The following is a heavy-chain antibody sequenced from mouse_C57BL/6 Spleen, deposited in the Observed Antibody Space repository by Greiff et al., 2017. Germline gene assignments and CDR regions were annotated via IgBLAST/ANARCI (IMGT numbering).Heavy chain of an antibody. J-gene: IGHJ3*01. D-gene: IGHD2-5*01. V-gene: IGHV1-18*01. Sequence: DVQLQESGPELVKPGASVKIPCKASGYTFTDYNMDWVKQSHGKSLEWIGDINPNNGGTIYNQKFKGKATLTVDKSSSTAYMELRSLTSEDTAVYYCARGESDSNLGTWFAYWGQGTLVTVSA. CDR3: ARGESDSNLGTWFAY. CDR2: INPNNGGT. CDR1: GYTFTDYN.